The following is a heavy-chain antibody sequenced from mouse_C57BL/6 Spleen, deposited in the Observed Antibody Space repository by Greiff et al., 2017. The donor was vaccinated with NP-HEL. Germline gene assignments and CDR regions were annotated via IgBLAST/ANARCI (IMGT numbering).Heavy chain of an antibody. Sequence: VQLQQSGPELVKPGASVKISCKASGYTFTDYYMNWVKQSHGKSLEWIGDINPNNGGTSYNQKFKVKATLTVDKSSSTAYMELRSLTSEDSAVYYCARSGGNYFDYWGQGTTLTVSS. D-gene: IGHD3-1*01. CDR2: INPNNGGT. J-gene: IGHJ2*01. CDR1: GYTFTDYY. CDR3: ARSGGNYFDY. V-gene: IGHV1-26*01.